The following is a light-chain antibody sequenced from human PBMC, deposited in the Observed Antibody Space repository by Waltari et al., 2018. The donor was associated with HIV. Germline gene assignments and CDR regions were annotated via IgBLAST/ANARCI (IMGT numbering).Light chain of an antibody. CDR1: QGDGRS. V-gene: IGKV3-11*01. J-gene: IGKJ4*01. CDR2: DAI. CDR3: QQRVSWPFS. Sequence: ETDLTPPPAPLSLSPGETPTLSCRVSQGDGRSVAWYHQRPGQAPRLLIYDAITRAPGIPARFSGSGSGTDFTLTISSLEPEDFAVYYCQQRVSWPFSFGGGTNVDIK.